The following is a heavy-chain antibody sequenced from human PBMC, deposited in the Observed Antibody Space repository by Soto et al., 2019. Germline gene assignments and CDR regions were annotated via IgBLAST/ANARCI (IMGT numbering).Heavy chain of an antibody. D-gene: IGHD3-3*02. CDR1: GFSVSSKY. Sequence: EVQLVETGGGLIQPGGSLRLSCAASGFSVSSKYMSWVRQAPGKGLEWVSVIYSGGDTKYADSVKGRFTISRDNSKNTLYLQMNGLGAEDTAVYYCAREGSFFSGGPNDAFDIWGQGTMVTVSS. CDR3: AREGSFFSGGPNDAFDI. V-gene: IGHV3-53*02. CDR2: IYSGGDT. J-gene: IGHJ3*02.